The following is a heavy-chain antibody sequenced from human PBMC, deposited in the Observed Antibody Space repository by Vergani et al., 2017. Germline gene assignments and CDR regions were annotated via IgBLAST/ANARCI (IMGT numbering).Heavy chain of an antibody. Sequence: QVQLQESGPGLVKPSQTLSLTCSVSGDSISSGVYYCNWIRQAPGKGLEWIGSLSTTGGATHAGHNPSLKSRVSISVDTSKSQFALRLTSVTAAESAIYYCAGDTHSWQRADRWGQGLLVSVSS. V-gene: IGHV4-61*08. CDR3: AGDTHSWQRADR. CDR1: GDSISSGVYY. CDR2: LSTTGGA. D-gene: IGHD6-13*01. J-gene: IGHJ5*02.